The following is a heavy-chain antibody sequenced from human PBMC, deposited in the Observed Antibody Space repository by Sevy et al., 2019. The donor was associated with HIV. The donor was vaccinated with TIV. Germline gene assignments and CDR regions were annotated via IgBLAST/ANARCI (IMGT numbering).Heavy chain of an antibody. J-gene: IGHJ5*02. V-gene: IGHV3-15*01. D-gene: IGHD2-21*01. CDR2: IKSKTDGGTT. Sequence: GGSLRLSCVASGFTFSNAWMSWVRQAPGKGLEWVGRIKSKTDGGTTDYAAAVKGRFTISREDSKNTLYLQIDGLNTDDTAVYWGAGGGGENLGPWGQGTLVTVSS. CDR3: AGGGGENLGP. CDR1: GFTFSNAW.